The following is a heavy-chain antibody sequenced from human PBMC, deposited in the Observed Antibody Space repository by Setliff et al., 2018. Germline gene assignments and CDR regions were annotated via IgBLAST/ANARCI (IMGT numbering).Heavy chain of an antibody. CDR3: ASSRVVPAAYNWFDP. D-gene: IGHD2-2*01. CDR1: GYTFTSYD. V-gene: IGHV1-8*02. J-gene: IGHJ5*02. Sequence: RASVKVSCKASGYTFTSYDINWVRQATGQGLEWMGWMNPNSGNTGYAQKFQGRVTMTRNTSISTAYMELSSLRSEDTAVYYCASSRVVPAAYNWFDPWGQGTLVTVS. CDR2: MNPNSGNT.